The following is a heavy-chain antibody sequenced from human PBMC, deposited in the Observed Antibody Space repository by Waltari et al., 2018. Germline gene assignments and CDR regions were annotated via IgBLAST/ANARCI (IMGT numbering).Heavy chain of an antibody. CDR2: ISGSGGST. V-gene: IGHV3-23*01. J-gene: IGHJ4*02. CDR1: GFTFSSYA. Sequence: EVQLLESGGGLVQPGGSLRLSCAASGFTFSSYAMSWVRQAPGKGLEWVSAISGSGGSTYYADAVKGRVTISRDNSKNTLYLQMNSLRAEDTAVYYCAKDEFWSGYYTEYWGQGTLVTVSS. CDR3: AKDEFWSGYYTEY. D-gene: IGHD3-3*01.